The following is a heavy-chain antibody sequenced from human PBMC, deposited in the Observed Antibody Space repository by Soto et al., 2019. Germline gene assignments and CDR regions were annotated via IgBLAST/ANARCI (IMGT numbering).Heavy chain of an antibody. V-gene: IGHV4-34*01. J-gene: IGHJ4*02. Sequence: SETLSLTCAVYGGSFSGYYWSWIRQPPGKGLEWIGEINHSGSTNYNPSLKSRVTISVDTSKNQFSLKLSSVTAADTAVYYCARGGRRGSSSYYFDYWGQGTLVTVSS. CDR2: INHSGST. D-gene: IGHD6-6*01. CDR3: ARGGRRGSSSYYFDY. CDR1: GGSFSGYY.